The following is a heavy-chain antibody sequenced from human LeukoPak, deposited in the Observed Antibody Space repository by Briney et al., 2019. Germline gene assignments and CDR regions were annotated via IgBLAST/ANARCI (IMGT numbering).Heavy chain of an antibody. J-gene: IGHJ4*02. D-gene: IGHD4-23*01. CDR3: ARTGSRSDYGGNFDY. V-gene: IGHV3-74*01. Sequence: GGSLRLSCAASGFTFSGNWMHWVRQAPGKGLVWVSRLDSDASITNYADSVKGRFTISSDNAKNTLYLQMNSLRAEDTAVYYCARTGSRSDYGGNFDYWGQGTLVTVSS. CDR1: GFTFSGNW. CDR2: LDSDASIT.